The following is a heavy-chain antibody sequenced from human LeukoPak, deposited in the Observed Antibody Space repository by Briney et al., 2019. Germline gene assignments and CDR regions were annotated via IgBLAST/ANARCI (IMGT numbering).Heavy chain of an antibody. D-gene: IGHD6-6*01. CDR3: ARGTWSSSIDY. J-gene: IGHJ4*02. Sequence: SQTLSLTCTVSGGSISSGDYYWSWIRQPPGKGLEWIGYIYYSGSTYYNPSLKSRLTISGDTSKNQFSLRLSSVTAADTAVYYCARGTWSSSIDYWGQGTLVTVSS. CDR1: GGSISSGDYY. V-gene: IGHV4-30-4*01. CDR2: IYYSGST.